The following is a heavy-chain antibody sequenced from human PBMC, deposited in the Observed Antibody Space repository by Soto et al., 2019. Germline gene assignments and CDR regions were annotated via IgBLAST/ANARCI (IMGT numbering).Heavy chain of an antibody. J-gene: IGHJ4*02. V-gene: IGHV3-48*02. CDR2: ISSSSSTI. D-gene: IGHD6-13*01. CDR1: GFTFSSYS. Sequence: GGSLRLSCAASGFTFSSYSMNWVRQAPGKGLEWVSYISSSSSTIYYADSVKGRFTISRDNAKNSLYLQMNSLRDEDTAVYYCARDGRSSGIAAAHLDYWGQGTLVTVSS. CDR3: ARDGRSSGIAAAHLDY.